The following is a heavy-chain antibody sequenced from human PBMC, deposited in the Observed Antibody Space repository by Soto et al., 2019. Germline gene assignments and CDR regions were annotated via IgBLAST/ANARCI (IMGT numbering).Heavy chain of an antibody. Sequence: SRRRPCSPGPSPPNSSSMNWVRPATGKRLEWAQEIPAPGDSTPYADSVYGRFTISRDNSKNTLNLQLNKLRAGDTANYYSAKARSAGYDRKSYHFDSWGQRTRITVCS. CDR2: IPAPGDST. CDR3: AKARSAGYDRKSYHFDS. D-gene: IGHD6-19*01. J-gene: IGHJ4*02. CDR1: PSPPNSSS. V-gene: IGHV3-23*01.